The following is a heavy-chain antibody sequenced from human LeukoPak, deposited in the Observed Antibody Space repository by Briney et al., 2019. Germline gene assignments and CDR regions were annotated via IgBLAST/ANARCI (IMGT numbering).Heavy chain of an antibody. CDR2: ISGFDPGT. CDR3: AKGLRLLDS. V-gene: IGHV3-23*01. Sequence: GGSLRLSCAASGFTFSSYGLSWVRQAPGKGLEWVSTISGFDPGTYYADSVGGRFTISRDNSKNTLFLRMNSLRAEDTAVYFCAKGLRLLDSWGQGTLVTVSS. D-gene: IGHD3-16*01. CDR1: GFTFSSYG. J-gene: IGHJ4*02.